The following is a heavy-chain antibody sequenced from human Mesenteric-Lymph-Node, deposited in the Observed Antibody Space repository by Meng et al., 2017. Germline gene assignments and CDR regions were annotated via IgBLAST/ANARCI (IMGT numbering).Heavy chain of an antibody. V-gene: IGHV3-13*01. CDR3: AREGAYCDSSSCYKYFQH. CDR2: IGTAGDT. CDR1: GFTFSSYD. D-gene: IGHD3-22*01. Sequence: GESLKISCAASGFTFSSYDMHWVRQATGKGLEWVSAIGTAGDTYYPGSVKGRFTISRDNAKNTLYLQMSSLRAEDTAIYYCAREGAYCDSSSCYKYFQHWGQGNLVNVSS. J-gene: IGHJ1*01.